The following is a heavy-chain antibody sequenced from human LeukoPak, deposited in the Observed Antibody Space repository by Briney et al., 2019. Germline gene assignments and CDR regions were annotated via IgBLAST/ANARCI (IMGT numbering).Heavy chain of an antibody. J-gene: IGHJ4*02. CDR2: INHSGST. Sequence: SETLSLTCAVYGGSFSGCYWSWIRQPPGKGLEWIGEINHSGSTNYNPSLKSRVTISVDTSKNQFSLKLSSVTAADTAVYYCARGLPVGATSLDYWGQGTLVTVSS. CDR1: GGSFSGCY. V-gene: IGHV4-34*01. D-gene: IGHD1-26*01. CDR3: ARGLPVGATSLDY.